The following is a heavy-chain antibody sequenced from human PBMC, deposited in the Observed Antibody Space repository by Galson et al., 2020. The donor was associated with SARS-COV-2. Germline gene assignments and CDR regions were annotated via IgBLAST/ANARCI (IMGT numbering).Heavy chain of an antibody. CDR3: ARFPRAAATSPDS. V-gene: IGHV3-21*01. J-gene: IGHJ4*02. CDR2: ISDTSASI. CDR1: GFTFNTHS. D-gene: IGHD6-25*01. Sequence: GGSLRLSCAASGFTFNTHSMNWVRQAPGKGLEWVSSISDTSASIYYADSVKGRFTISRDNAKNSLFLQMNSLRVEDTGIYYCARFPRAAATSPDSWGQGTLVTVSS.